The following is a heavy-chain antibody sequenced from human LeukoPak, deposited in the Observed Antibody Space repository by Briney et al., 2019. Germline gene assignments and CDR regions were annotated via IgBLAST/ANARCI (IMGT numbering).Heavy chain of an antibody. CDR2: ISSSSSTI. CDR3: ARMDWDIVVLPAAFFDY. D-gene: IGHD2-2*01. J-gene: IGHJ4*02. Sequence: GGSLRLSCAASGFTFSSYSMNWVRQAPGKGLEWVSYISSSSSTIYYADSVKGRFTISRDNAKNSLYLQMNSLRAEDTAVYYCARMDWDIVVLPAAFFDYWGQGTLVTVSS. V-gene: IGHV3-48*01. CDR1: GFTFSSYS.